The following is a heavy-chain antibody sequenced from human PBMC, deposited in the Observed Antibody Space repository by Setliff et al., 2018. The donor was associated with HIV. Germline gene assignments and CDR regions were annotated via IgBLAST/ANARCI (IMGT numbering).Heavy chain of an antibody. CDR3: ARRFEQWLAFDY. CDR1: GGSISSTSYY. Sequence: PSETLSLTCTVSGGSISSTSYYWGWIRQPPGKGLEWIGNIYYSGGTDYHPSLKSRVTISVDTSKNQFSLKLGSVTAAGTAVYFCARRFEQWLAFDYWGQGTLVTVS. V-gene: IGHV4-39*01. CDR2: IYYSGGT. D-gene: IGHD6-19*01. J-gene: IGHJ4*02.